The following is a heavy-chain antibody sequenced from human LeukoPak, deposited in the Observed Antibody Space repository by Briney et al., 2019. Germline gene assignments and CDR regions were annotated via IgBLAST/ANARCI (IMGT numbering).Heavy chain of an antibody. D-gene: IGHD3-3*01. CDR3: ARVLARRVVIIGYFDY. CDR1: GFTFSSYW. V-gene: IGHV3-7*01. Sequence: SGGSLRLSCAASGFTFSSYWMSWVRRAPGKGWEWVANIKQDGSEKFYVDSVEGRFTISRDNAKNSLYLQMSSLRAEDTAVYYCARVLARRVVIIGYFDYWGQGTLVTVSS. CDR2: IKQDGSEK. J-gene: IGHJ4*02.